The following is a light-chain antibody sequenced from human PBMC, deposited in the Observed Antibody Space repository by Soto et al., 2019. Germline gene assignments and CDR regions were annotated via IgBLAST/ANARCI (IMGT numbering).Light chain of an antibody. J-gene: IGKJ1*01. V-gene: IGKV3-15*01. CDR3: QQYHIWPSWT. Sequence: EIVMTQSPATLSVSPGERATLSSRASQSVNIYLAWYQQKPGQPPRLLIYGASTRGTDIPARFSGSGSGTDFTLTISSLQSEDFAVYFCQQYHIWPSWTFGQGTKVDIK. CDR1: QSVNIY. CDR2: GAS.